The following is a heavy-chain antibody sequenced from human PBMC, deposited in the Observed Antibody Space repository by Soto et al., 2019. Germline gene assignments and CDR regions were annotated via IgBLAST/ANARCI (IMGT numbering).Heavy chain of an antibody. D-gene: IGHD2-15*01. Sequence: QVQLQQSGPGLVKPSQTLSLTCAISGDSVSSNSAAWNWIRQSPSRGLEWLGRTYYRSKWYNDYAVSVKSRITIHPDTSKNQFSLLLNSVTPEDTAVYYCARDRYCSGGSCFSYWYFDLWGRGTLVTVSS. CDR2: TYYRSKWYN. CDR1: GDSVSSNSAA. J-gene: IGHJ2*01. CDR3: ARDRYCSGGSCFSYWYFDL. V-gene: IGHV6-1*01.